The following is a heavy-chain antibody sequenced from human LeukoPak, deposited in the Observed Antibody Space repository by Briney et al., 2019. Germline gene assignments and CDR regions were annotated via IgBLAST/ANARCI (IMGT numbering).Heavy chain of an antibody. CDR2: ISYDGSNK. J-gene: IGHJ6*04. CDR3: AKDLVVVAAPGDV. D-gene: IGHD2-15*01. Sequence: GGSLRLSCAASGFTFSSYGMHWVRLAPGKGLEWVAVISYDGSNKYYADSVKGRFTISRDNSKNTLYLQMNSLRAEDTAVYYCAKDLVVVAAPGDVWGKGTTVTVSS. CDR1: GFTFSSYG. V-gene: IGHV3-30*18.